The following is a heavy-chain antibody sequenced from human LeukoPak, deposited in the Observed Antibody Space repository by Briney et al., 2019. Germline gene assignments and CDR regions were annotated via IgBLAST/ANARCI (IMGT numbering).Heavy chain of an antibody. V-gene: IGHV1-18*01. CDR1: GYTFTRYG. CDR2: ISAYNGNT. Sequence: ASVKVSCKASGYTFTRYGISWVRQAPGQGLEWMGWISAYNGNTNYAQNLQGRVTMTTDTPASTAYMELRSLPSDDTAIYYCARDRISGSYPFDYWGQGTLVTVSS. J-gene: IGHJ4*02. D-gene: IGHD1-26*01. CDR3: ARDRISGSYPFDY.